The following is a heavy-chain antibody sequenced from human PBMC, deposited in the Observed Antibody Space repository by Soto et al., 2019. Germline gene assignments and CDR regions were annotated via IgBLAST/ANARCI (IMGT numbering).Heavy chain of an antibody. J-gene: IGHJ4*02. V-gene: IGHV4-4*02. CDR2: IYHSGST. CDR1: SGSISSSNW. CDR3: ARGPGDLAATSDYFDF. D-gene: IGHD2-15*01. Sequence: SENLSLTCAVSSGSISSSNWWSWVRQPPGKGLEWIGEIYHSGSTNYNPSLKSRVTISVDKSKNQFSLKLSSVTAADTAVYYCARGPGDLAATSDYFDFWGQGTLVTVSS.